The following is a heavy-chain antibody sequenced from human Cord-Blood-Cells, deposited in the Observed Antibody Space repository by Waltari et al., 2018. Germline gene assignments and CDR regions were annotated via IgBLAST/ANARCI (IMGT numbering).Heavy chain of an antibody. V-gene: IGHV3-30*02. Sequence: QVQLVESGGGVVQPGGYLRLSCAASGFTFSSYGMHWVRQAPGKGLEWVAFIRYDGSNKYYADSVKGRFTISRDNSKNTLYLQMNSLRAEDTAVYYCAKVYGSGSYDAFDIWGQGTMVTVSS. CDR1: GFTFSSYG. CDR3: AKVYGSGSYDAFDI. J-gene: IGHJ3*02. CDR2: IRYDGSNK. D-gene: IGHD3-10*01.